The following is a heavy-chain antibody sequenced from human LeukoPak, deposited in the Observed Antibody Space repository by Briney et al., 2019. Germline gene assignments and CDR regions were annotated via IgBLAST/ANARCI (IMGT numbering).Heavy chain of an antibody. V-gene: IGHV1-46*01. CDR1: GYTFTRYY. Sequence: ASVKVSGKTSGYTFTRYYMHWMRQTPGQGLELMGVINCNDGTTRFAQKFQGRRIMNRDTSTATVYMELRRLRPEDMAVYYCGTTCSSSSCGDDHWGQGTQVTVSS. CDR2: INCNDGTT. D-gene: IGHD2-2*01. J-gene: IGHJ4*02. CDR3: GTTCSSSSCGDDH.